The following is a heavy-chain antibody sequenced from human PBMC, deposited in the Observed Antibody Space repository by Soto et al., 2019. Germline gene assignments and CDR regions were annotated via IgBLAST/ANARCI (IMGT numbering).Heavy chain of an antibody. CDR2: IKQDGSEK. J-gene: IGHJ4*02. Sequence: GGSLRLSCAASGFTFSSYWMSWVRQAPGKGLEWVANIKQDGSEKYYVDSVKGRFTISRDNAKNSLYLQMNSLRAEDTAVYYCARDSGDYDILTGYSSLWTGYWGQGTLVTVSS. CDR3: ARDSGDYDILTGYSSLWTGY. V-gene: IGHV3-7*01. D-gene: IGHD3-9*01. CDR1: GFTFSSYW.